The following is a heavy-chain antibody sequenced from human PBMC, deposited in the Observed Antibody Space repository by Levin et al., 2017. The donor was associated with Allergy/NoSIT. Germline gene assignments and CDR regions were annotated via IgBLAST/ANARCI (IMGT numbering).Heavy chain of an antibody. CDR2: ISGSGGNT. Sequence: GGSLRLSCAASGFTFSSYAMTWVRQAPGKGLEWVSGISGSGGNTYYADSVKGRFTISRDNSKNTLSLQMNSLRAEDTAVYYCANLQLWSSGASVAFDYWGQGTLVTVSS. J-gene: IGHJ4*02. CDR1: GFTFSSYA. V-gene: IGHV3-23*01. CDR3: ANLQLWSSGASVAFDY. D-gene: IGHD5-18*01.